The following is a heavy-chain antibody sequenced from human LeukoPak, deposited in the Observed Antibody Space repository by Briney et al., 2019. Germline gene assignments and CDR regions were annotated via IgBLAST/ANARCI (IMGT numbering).Heavy chain of an antibody. CDR2: INPSGGST. CDR1: GYTFTSYY. J-gene: IGHJ4*02. CDR3: ARDPPYSSSSDVSFYFDY. Sequence: ASVKVSCKASGYTFTSYYMHWVRQAPGQGLEWMGMINPSGGSTSYAQKFQGRVTMTRDTSTSTVYMELSSLRSEDTAVYYCARDPPYSSSSDVSFYFDYWGQGTLVTVSS. D-gene: IGHD6-6*01. V-gene: IGHV1-46*01.